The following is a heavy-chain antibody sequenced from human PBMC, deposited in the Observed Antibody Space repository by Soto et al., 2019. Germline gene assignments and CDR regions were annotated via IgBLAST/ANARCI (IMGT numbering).Heavy chain of an antibody. J-gene: IGHJ4*02. CDR2: IVPLSGTP. CDR3: ARDWRQMSRGGFFDY. D-gene: IGHD3-16*01. Sequence: QVRLVQSGAEVKKPGSSVKLSCKVSGGNSNSYSIAWVRQAPGQGLQWLGTIVPLSGTPDHTQQFQARVTITADTSTNTAYLELSSLRSEDTAIYYCARDWRQMSRGGFFDYWGQGSLVTISS. V-gene: IGHV1-69*06. CDR1: GGNSNSYS.